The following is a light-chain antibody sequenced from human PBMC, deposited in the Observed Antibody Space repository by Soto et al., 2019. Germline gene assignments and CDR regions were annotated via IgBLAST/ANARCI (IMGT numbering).Light chain of an antibody. Sequence: EVVMTRSPATLSVSPGERATLSCRASQSINNNLAWYQNKPGQAPRLLXYGASTRATGIPVRFSGSGSGTELTLTISSLQSEDVGVYYCQQYDNWPPKTFGGGTKVDIK. CDR3: QQYDNWPPKT. J-gene: IGKJ4*01. CDR1: QSINNN. V-gene: IGKV3-15*01. CDR2: GAS.